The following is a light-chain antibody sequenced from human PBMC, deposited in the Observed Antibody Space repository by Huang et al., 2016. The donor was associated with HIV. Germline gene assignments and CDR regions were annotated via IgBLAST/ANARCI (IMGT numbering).Light chain of an antibody. CDR2: GAS. J-gene: IGKJ2*01. CDR3: QQYNSWPPHT. V-gene: IGKV3-15*01. Sequence: EIVMTQSPVTLSVSPGERATLSCRASQSVSINLAWYQRKPGQAPRLLIYGASTRATGIPARFSGSGSGTDFTLTISSLQSEDFAVYYCQQYNSWPPHTFGQGTKLEIK. CDR1: QSVSIN.